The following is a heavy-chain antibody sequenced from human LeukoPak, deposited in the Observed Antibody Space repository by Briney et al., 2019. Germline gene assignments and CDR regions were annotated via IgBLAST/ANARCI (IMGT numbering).Heavy chain of an antibody. J-gene: IGHJ1*01. Sequence: PGGSLRLSCAASGFTFSSYSMNWVRQAPGKGLEWVSSISSSSSYIYYADSVKGRFTISRDNAKNSLYLQMNSLRAEDTAVYYCARGPRTDGYYLTGYFQHWGQGTLVTVSS. D-gene: IGHD3-22*01. V-gene: IGHV3-21*01. CDR2: ISSSSSYI. CDR1: GFTFSSYS. CDR3: ARGPRTDGYYLTGYFQH.